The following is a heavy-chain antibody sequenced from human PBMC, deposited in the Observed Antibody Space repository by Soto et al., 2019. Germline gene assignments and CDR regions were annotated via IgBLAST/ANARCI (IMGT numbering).Heavy chain of an antibody. CDR3: AGLVRGVAIWWFDP. J-gene: IGHJ5*02. V-gene: IGHV4-39*01. Sequence: SETLSLTCTVSGGSISSSSYYWGWIRQPPGKGLEWIGSIYYSGSTYYNPSLKSRVTISVDTSKNQFSLKLSSVTAADTAVYYCAGLVRGVAIWWFDPWGQGTLVTVSS. D-gene: IGHD3-10*01. CDR2: IYYSGST. CDR1: GGSISSSSYY.